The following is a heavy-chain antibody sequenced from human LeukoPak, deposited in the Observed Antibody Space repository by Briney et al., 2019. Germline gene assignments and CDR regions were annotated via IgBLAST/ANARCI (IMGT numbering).Heavy chain of an antibody. CDR3: AKFGQQLVMTYNFDY. D-gene: IGHD6-13*01. Sequence: PGGSLRLSCAASGFTFSSYWMHWVRQAPGKGLVWVSAISGSGGSTYYADSVKGRFTISRDTSKNTLYLQMNSLRAEDTAVYYCAKFGQQLVMTYNFDYWGQGTLVPVSS. CDR1: GFTFSSYW. V-gene: IGHV3-23*01. J-gene: IGHJ4*02. CDR2: ISGSGGST.